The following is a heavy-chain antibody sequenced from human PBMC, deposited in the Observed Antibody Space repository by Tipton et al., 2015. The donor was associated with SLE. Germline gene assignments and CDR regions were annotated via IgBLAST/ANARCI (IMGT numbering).Heavy chain of an antibody. CDR1: GGSISSSSYS. CDR3: ARTTSTGYHFAPFDS. J-gene: IGHJ4*02. D-gene: IGHD3-22*01. CDR2: IFFSGST. Sequence: TLSLTCTVSGGSISSSSYSWSWIRQPPGKGLEGLGYIFFSGSTNYSPSLKSRVTISVDMSMNQFSLKLTSVTAADTAMYYCARTTSTGYHFAPFDSWGQGTLVTVSS. V-gene: IGHV4-61*01.